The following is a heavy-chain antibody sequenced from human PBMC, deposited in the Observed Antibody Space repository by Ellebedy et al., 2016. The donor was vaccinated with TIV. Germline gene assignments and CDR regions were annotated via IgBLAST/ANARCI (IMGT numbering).Heavy chain of an antibody. CDR1: GYTFTSYG. CDR3: ARGHNDI. Sequence: AASVKVSCTASGYTFTSYGISWVRQAPGQGLEWMGWISAYNGNTNYAQKLQGRVTMTRNTSISTAYMELSSLRSEDTAVYYCARGHNDIWGQGTMVTVSS. V-gene: IGHV1-18*01. CDR2: ISAYNGNT. J-gene: IGHJ3*02.